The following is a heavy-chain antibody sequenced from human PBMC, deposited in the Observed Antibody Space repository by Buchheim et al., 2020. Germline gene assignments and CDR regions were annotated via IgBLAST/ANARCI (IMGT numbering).Heavy chain of an antibody. CDR3: ARVRQGDYDLYYFDY. D-gene: IGHD5-12*01. Sequence: EVQLVESGGDLIQPGGSLRLSCAASGFAFSSYAMSWVRQAAGKGLEWVSYISYSGRTINYADSVRGRFTISRDKAKNSLYLQMNSLRAEDTAVYYCARVRQGDYDLYYFDYWGQGTL. J-gene: IGHJ4*02. CDR1: GFAFSSYA. CDR2: ISYSGRTI. V-gene: IGHV3-48*01.